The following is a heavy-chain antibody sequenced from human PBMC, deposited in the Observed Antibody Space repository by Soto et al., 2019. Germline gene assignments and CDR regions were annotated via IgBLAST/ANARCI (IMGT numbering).Heavy chain of an antibody. CDR1: GFTFSSYA. CDR2: ISGSSDNT. J-gene: IGHJ6*02. D-gene: IGHD3-9*01. V-gene: IGHV3-23*01. CDR3: AKDREYYDILTGYHKGIRYYYGMDV. Sequence: GGSLRLSCAASGFTFSSYAMNWVRQAPGKGLEWVSAISGSSDNTYYADSVKGRFTISRDNSKNTLYLQMNSLRAEDTAVYYCAKDREYYDILTGYHKGIRYYYGMDVWGQGTTVTVSS.